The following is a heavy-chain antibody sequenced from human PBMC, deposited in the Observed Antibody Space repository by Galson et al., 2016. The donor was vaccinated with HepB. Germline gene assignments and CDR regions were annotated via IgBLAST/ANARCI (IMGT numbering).Heavy chain of an antibody. CDR3: VRGSTAPDV. V-gene: IGHV3-23*01. Sequence: SLRLSCAASGFTFRNYGMTWVRQAPGKGLEDVSSISMSGGSRDYAESVKGRFTINRDNSRSTLFLQMNSLRAEDTGVYYCVRGSTAPDVWGKGTTVTVSS. J-gene: IGHJ6*04. CDR2: ISMSGGSR. CDR1: GFTFRNYG. D-gene: IGHD3-16*01.